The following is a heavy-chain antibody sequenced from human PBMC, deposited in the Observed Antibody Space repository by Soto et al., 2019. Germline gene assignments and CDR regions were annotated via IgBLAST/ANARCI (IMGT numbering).Heavy chain of an antibody. CDR3: ATIHAMTGYRYGP. CDR1: GFTFSSYA. V-gene: IGHV3-23*01. D-gene: IGHD5-18*01. Sequence: PGGSLRLSCAASGFTFSSYAMSWVRQAPGKGLEWVSAISGSGGSTYYADSVKGRFTISRDNSKNTLYLQMNSLSAADTAVYYCATIHAMTGYRYGPWGQGTLVTVSS. CDR2: ISGSGGST. J-gene: IGHJ5*02.